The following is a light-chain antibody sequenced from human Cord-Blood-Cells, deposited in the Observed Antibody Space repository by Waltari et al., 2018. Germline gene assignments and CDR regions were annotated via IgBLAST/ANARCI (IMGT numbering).Light chain of an antibody. CDR1: SGINVGTYR. J-gene: IGLJ1*01. CDR2: YKSDSDK. Sequence: QAVLTQPASLSASPGASASLTCTLRSGINVGTYRIYWYQQKPVSPPQYLLRYKSDSDKQQGSGVPSRFSGSKEASANAGILLISGLQSEYEADYYCMIWHSSAYVFGTGTKVTVL. V-gene: IGLV5-45*01. CDR3: MIWHSSAYV.